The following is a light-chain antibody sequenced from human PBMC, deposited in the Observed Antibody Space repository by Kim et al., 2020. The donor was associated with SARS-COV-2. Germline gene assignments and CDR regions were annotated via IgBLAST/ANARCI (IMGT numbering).Light chain of an antibody. V-gene: IGKV1-39*01. CDR3: QQSYSTPFT. CDR2: AAS. Sequence: SASVRDRVTITCRASQSIDSNLNWYQQKPGKPPKLLIHAASSLQSGVPLTFSGSASGTEYTLSISSLQPEDFATYYCQQSYSTPFTFGQGTKLEI. J-gene: IGKJ2*01. CDR1: QSIDSN.